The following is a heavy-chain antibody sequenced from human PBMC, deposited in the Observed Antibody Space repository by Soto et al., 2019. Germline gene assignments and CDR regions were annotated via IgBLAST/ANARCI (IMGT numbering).Heavy chain of an antibody. Sequence: EVQVWESGGGLVQPGGSLRLSCEASGFTFSNCAMSWVRQAPGKGLEWVSGISGTGRSTFYADSVKDRFTISRDNSKNTVYLQISSLRAEDTAVYFCAKGKTSGWYFFDYWGQGTLVTVSS. D-gene: IGHD6-19*01. J-gene: IGHJ4*02. CDR1: GFTFSNCA. CDR3: AKGKTSGWYFFDY. CDR2: ISGTGRST. V-gene: IGHV3-23*01.